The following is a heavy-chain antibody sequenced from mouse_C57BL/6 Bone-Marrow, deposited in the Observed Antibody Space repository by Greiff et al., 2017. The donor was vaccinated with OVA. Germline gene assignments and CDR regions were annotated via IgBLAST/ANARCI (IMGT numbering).Heavy chain of an antibody. V-gene: IGHV1-55*01. Sequence: QVQLQQPGAELVKPGASVKMSCKASGYTFTSYCITWVKQRPGQGLEWIGDIYPGSGSTNYNEKFKGKATLTVDTSSSTAYMQLSSLTSEDSAVYYCAHYYCGRFDYWGQGTTLTVSS. CDR2: IYPGSGST. J-gene: IGHJ2*01. CDR1: GYTFTSYC. D-gene: IGHD1-2*01. CDR3: AHYYCGRFDY.